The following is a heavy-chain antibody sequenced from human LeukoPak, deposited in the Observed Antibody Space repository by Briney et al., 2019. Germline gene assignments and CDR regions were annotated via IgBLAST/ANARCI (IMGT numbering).Heavy chain of an antibody. CDR3: ASLALGTKFEGPGDSPGYYFDY. J-gene: IGHJ4*02. CDR2: INHSGST. V-gene: IGHV4-34*01. D-gene: IGHD7-27*01. Sequence: SETLSLTCAVYGGSFSGYYWSWIRQPPGKGLEWIGEINHSGSTNYNPSLKSRVTISVDTSKNQFSLKLSSVTAADTAVYYCASLALGTKFEGPGDSPGYYFDYWGQGTLVTVSS. CDR1: GGSFSGYY.